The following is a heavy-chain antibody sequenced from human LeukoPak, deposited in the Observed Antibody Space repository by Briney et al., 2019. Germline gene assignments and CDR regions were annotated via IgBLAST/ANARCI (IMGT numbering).Heavy chain of an antibody. V-gene: IGHV3-20*01. Sequence: PEGSLRLSCAASGFTFSSYDLSWVRQAPGKGLVCVSAITRGVGSTGYADSVKGRFTISRDNAKNSLYLQKNSLRAEDTALYHCARSPSGWLLYDYWGQGTLVTVSS. D-gene: IGHD3/OR15-3a*01. CDR3: ARSPSGWLLYDY. CDR1: GFTFSSYD. CDR2: ITRGVGST. J-gene: IGHJ4*02.